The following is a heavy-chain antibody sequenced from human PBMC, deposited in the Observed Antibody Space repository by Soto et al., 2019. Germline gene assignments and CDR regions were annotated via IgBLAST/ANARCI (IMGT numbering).Heavy chain of an antibody. CDR3: ARAPPPGYGISSFDY. D-gene: IGHD5-18*01. V-gene: IGHV4-59*01. J-gene: IGHJ4*02. Sequence: QVQLQESGPGLVKPSETLSLTCTVSGGSITNYYWSWIRQPPGKGLEWIGYIYSSGSTNYNPSLKGRVTFAADPSKNQVPLKLPSVTAADTAVYYCARAPPPGYGISSFDYWGQGTLVPVPS. CDR2: IYSSGST. CDR1: GGSITNYY.